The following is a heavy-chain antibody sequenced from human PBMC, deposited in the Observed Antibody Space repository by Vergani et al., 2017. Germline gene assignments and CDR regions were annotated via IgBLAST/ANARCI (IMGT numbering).Heavy chain of an antibody. D-gene: IGHD5-18*01. CDR3: ARIVVDTAMGSGYYYYIDV. V-gene: IGHV4-39*01. CDR2: IYYSGST. Sequence: QLQLQESGPGLVKPSETLSLTCTVSGGSISSSSYYWGWIRQPPGKGLEWIGSIYYSGSTYYNPALKSRVTISVDTSKNPFSRKLSSVTAADTAVYYCARIVVDTAMGSGYYYYIDVWGKGTTVTVSS. J-gene: IGHJ6*03. CDR1: GGSISSSSYY.